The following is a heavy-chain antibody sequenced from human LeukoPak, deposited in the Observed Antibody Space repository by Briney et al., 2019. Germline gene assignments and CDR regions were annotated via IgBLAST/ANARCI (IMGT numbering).Heavy chain of an antibody. Sequence: SETLSLTCVVSGFSISSGYYWGWIRQPPGKGLERIANIHVSGTTFYNSSLNSRVAISIDTSKNQFSLKLSSVTAADTAVYCAREAERRIVNWGRGTLVTVSS. D-gene: IGHD1-1*01. J-gene: IGHJ4*02. CDR3: AREAERRIVN. V-gene: IGHV4-38-2*02. CDR1: GFSISSGYY. CDR2: IHVSGTT.